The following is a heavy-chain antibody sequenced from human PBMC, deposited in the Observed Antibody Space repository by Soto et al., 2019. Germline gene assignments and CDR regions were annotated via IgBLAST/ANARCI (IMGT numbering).Heavy chain of an antibody. J-gene: IGHJ4*02. CDR2: IRNKANGYAT. D-gene: IGHD2-15*01. CDR1: GFTFSGSS. Sequence: GGSLRLSCAASGFTFSGSSVHWVRQASGKGLEWVGRIRNKANGYATAYAASVRGRFTISRDDSKNTAFLQMNSLNTEDTAVYYCISHSPEDMIRTWGQGTLVTVSS. CDR3: ISHSPEDMIRT. V-gene: IGHV3-73*01.